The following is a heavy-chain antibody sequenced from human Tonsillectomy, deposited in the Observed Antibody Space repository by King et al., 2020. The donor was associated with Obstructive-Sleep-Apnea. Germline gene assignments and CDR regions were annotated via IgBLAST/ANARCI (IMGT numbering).Heavy chain of an antibody. D-gene: IGHD3-22*01. Sequence: VQLVESGGGVVQPGRSLRLSCAASGFTFSSYAMHWVRQAPGKGLEWVAVISYDGSNEYYADSVKGRFTISRDNSKNTLYLQMNSLRDEDTAVYYCARTFYYYDSSVFGDFDYWGQGTLVTVSS. CDR2: ISYDGSNE. CDR3: ARTFYYYDSSVFGDFDY. V-gene: IGHV3-30*01. J-gene: IGHJ4*02. CDR1: GFTFSSYA.